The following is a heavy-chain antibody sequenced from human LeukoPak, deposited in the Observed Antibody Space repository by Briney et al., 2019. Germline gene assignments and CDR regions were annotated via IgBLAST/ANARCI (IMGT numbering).Heavy chain of an antibody. CDR1: GGSISSGVYY. CDR3: ARCGGSQSYYGMDV. CDR2: IYYSGST. D-gene: IGHD1-26*01. J-gene: IGHJ6*02. V-gene: IGHV4-31*03. Sequence: SQTLSLTCSVSGGSISSGVYYWSWIRRHPGKGLEWIGYIYYSGSTYYNPSLKSRVTISVDTSKNQFSLNLSSVTAADTAVYHCARCGGSQSYYGMDVWGQGTTVTVSS.